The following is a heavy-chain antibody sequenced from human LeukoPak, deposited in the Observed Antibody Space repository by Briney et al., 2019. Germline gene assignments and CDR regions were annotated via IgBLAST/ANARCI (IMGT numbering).Heavy chain of an antibody. CDR2: IRSKANSYAT. J-gene: IGHJ4*02. Sequence: GGSLRLSCAASGFTFSGSAMHWVRQASGKGLEWVGRIRSKANSYATAYAASVKGRFTISRDDSKNTAYLQMNSLKTEDTAVYYCTSLPWVSKDSWGQGTLVTVSS. V-gene: IGHV3-73*01. CDR3: TSLPWVSKDS. CDR1: GFTFSGSA. D-gene: IGHD2-15*01.